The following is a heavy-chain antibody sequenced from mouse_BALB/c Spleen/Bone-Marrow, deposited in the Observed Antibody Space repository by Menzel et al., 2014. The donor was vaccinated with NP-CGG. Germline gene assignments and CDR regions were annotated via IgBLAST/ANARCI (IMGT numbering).Heavy chain of an antibody. Sequence: VQLQESGAELVKPGASVKLSCKASGYTFTNYYMYRVKQRPGQGLEWIGEINPSNGGPNFNEKFKSKATLTVDKSSSTAYMQLSSLTSEDSAVYYCTRARPGGFAYWGQGTLVTVSA. CDR3: TRARPGGFAY. J-gene: IGHJ3*01. V-gene: IGHV1S81*02. CDR1: GYTFTNYY. D-gene: IGHD4-1*01. CDR2: INPSNGGP.